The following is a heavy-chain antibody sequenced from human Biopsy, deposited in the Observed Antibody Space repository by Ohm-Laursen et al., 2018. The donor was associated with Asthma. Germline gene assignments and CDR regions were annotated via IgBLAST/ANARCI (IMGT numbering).Heavy chain of an antibody. CDR1: GDAMSTSGSY. V-gene: IGHV4-39*02. CDR3: ARAVSSSSYWYFDL. CDR2: IYYSGRT. Sequence: SETLSLTCIVSGDAMSTSGSYWGWIRQSPGKGLEWIGSIYYSGRTYYSPSLESRVTISADMSKNHFSLKVTSVTAADTAVYYCARAVSSSSYWYFDLWGRGDLVTVSS. J-gene: IGHJ2*01. D-gene: IGHD6-6*01.